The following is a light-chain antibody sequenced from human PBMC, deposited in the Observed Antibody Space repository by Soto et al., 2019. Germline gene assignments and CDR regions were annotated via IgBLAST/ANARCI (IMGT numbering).Light chain of an antibody. J-gene: IGKJ4*01. CDR1: QSISSW. CDR2: KAS. CDR3: QQYDSYPLT. Sequence: DIQMTQSPSTLSASVGDRVTITCRASQSISSWLAWYQHKPGKAPNLLIYKASSLESGVPSRFSGSGSGTEFTLTVSSLQPDGFATYYCQQYDSYPLTFGGGTKVEIK. V-gene: IGKV1-5*03.